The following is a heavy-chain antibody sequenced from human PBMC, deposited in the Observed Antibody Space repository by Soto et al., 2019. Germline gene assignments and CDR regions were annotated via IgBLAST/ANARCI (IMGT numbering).Heavy chain of an antibody. D-gene: IGHD1-7*01. V-gene: IGHV4-59*01. CDR3: ARASRSIAGPNYPDY. Sequence: SATLSLTCTFSGGSIDDYYWRWIRQPPGKGLEWIGYIYYTGSTNYNPSLQSRVTISIDTSKTQFSLKLTSVTAADTAVYYCARASRSIAGPNYPDYWGQGTLGT. CDR1: GGSIDDYY. J-gene: IGHJ4*02. CDR2: IYYTGST.